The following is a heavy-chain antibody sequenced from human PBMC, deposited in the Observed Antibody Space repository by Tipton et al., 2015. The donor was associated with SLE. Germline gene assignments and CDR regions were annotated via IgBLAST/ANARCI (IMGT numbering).Heavy chain of an antibody. Sequence: LRLSCTVSGGSINRSSFYWGWIRQSPGKGLEWIGSVYYTRNTYYNPSLKSRVTISVDTSKNQFSLKVSSVNAADTAVYYCARHWGSGSGWQFTFDYWGQGTLVTVSS. CDR2: VYYTRNT. V-gene: IGHV4-39*01. CDR1: GGSINRSSFY. CDR3: ARHWGSGSGWQFTFDY. D-gene: IGHD6-19*01. J-gene: IGHJ4*02.